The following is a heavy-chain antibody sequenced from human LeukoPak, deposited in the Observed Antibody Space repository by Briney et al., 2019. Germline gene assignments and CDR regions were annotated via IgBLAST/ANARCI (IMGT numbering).Heavy chain of an antibody. V-gene: IGHV4-30-4*08. Sequence: SETLSLTCTVSGGSISSGDYYWSWIRQPPGKGLEWIGYIYYSGSTYYNPSLKSRVTISVDTSKNQFSLKLSSVTAADTAVYYCARDRRGQRVGATYSGRNYYYYMDVWGKGTTVTVSS. CDR1: GGSISSGDYY. CDR2: IYYSGST. CDR3: ARDRRGQRVGATYSGRNYYYYMDV. D-gene: IGHD1-26*01. J-gene: IGHJ6*03.